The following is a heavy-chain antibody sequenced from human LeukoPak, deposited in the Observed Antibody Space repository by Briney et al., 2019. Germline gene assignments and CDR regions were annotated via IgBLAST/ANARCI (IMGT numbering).Heavy chain of an antibody. CDR3: ARDTREDAAMAYFDY. J-gene: IGHJ4*02. V-gene: IGHV4-59*01. CDR1: GSSISSYY. D-gene: IGHD5-18*01. Sequence: SETLSLTCTVSGSSISSYYWSWIRQPPGKGLEWIGYIYYSGSTKYNPSLKSRVTISVDTSKNQFSLNLSSVTAADTAVYYCARDTREDAAMAYFDYWGQGTLVTVSS. CDR2: IYYSGST.